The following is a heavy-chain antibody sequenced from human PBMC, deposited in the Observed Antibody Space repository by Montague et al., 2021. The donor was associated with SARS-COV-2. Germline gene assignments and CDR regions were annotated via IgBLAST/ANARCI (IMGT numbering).Heavy chain of an antibody. Sequence: SETLSLTCAVYGGSFSDYYWTWIRQPPGKGLEWIGEIYHSGSTTYNPSLKSRVTISVDKSKNQFSLTLTSLTAADTAVYYCARAQKTISGMLIPPYYFDFWGQGTLVTVAS. J-gene: IGHJ4*02. D-gene: IGHD3-3*01. CDR1: GGSFSDYY. CDR3: ARAQKTISGMLIPPYYFDF. V-gene: IGHV4-34*01. CDR2: IYHSGST.